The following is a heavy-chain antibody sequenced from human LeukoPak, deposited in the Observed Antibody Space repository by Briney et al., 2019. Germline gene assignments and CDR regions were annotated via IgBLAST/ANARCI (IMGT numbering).Heavy chain of an antibody. CDR1: GFTSIDYD. CDR2: IGIRGDT. J-gene: IGHJ4*02. V-gene: IGHV3-13*01. D-gene: IGHD6-19*01. Sequence: GGSLRLSCAASGFTSIDYDMHWVRQVIGKGLEWVSAIGIRGDTHYSGSVKGRFTISRENAESSLYLQMNSLRAEDTAVYYCARGGIQVSGIDEFDYWGQGTLVTVSS. CDR3: ARGGIQVSGIDEFDY.